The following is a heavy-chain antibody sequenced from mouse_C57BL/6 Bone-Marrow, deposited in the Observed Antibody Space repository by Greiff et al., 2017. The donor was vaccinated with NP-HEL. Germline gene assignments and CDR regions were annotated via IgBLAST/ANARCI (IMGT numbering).Heavy chain of an antibody. V-gene: IGHV1-76*01. CDR2: IYPGSGNT. CDR3: ARGMVWYFDV. J-gene: IGHJ1*03. CDR1: GYTFTDYY. D-gene: IGHD2-3*01. Sequence: QVQLQQSGAELVRPGASVKLSCKASGYTFTDYYINWVKQRPGQGLEWIARIYPGSGNTYYNEKFKGKATLTADKTSSTAYMQLSSLTSEDSAVYFCARGMVWYFDVWGTGTTVTVSS.